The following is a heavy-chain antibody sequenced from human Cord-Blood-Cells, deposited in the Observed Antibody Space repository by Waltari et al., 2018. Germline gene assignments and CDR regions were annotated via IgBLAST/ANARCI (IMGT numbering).Heavy chain of an antibody. V-gene: IGHV1-69*01. CDR1: GGTFISYP. J-gene: IGHJ3*02. Sequence: QVQPVQSGAEVKKHGSSVNVSCQASGGTFISYPITLARQAPGTGLEWMGGIIRIFGTANDAQKCQGRVTITADESTSTAYMELSSLRSEDTAVYYCARDRNDSSGYYYDAFDIWGQGTMVTVSS. CDR3: ARDRNDSSGYYYDAFDI. CDR2: IIRIFGTA. D-gene: IGHD3-22*01.